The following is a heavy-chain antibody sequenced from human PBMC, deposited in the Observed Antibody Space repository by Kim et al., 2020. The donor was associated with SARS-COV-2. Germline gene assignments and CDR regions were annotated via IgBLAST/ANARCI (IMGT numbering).Heavy chain of an antibody. D-gene: IGHD5-18*01. Sequence: ASVKVSCKASGYTFTSYAMNWVRQAPGQGLEWMGWINTNTGNPTYAQGFTGRFVFSLDTSVSTAYLQISSLKAEDTAVYYCARGKLSGYSYGQNPWGQGTLVTVSS. CDR1: GYTFTSYA. CDR3: ARGKLSGYSYGQNP. V-gene: IGHV7-4-1*02. J-gene: IGHJ5*02. CDR2: INTNTGNP.